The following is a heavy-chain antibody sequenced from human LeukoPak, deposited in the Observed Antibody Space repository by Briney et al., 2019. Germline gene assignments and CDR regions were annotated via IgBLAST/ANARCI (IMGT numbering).Heavy chain of an antibody. CDR1: GYTLTSYD. D-gene: IGHD6-13*01. J-gene: IGHJ4*02. CDR2: MNPNSGNT. CDR3: ARGVPYSSSWYEC. Sequence: ASVKASCKASGYTLTSYDINWVRQATGQGLEWMGWMNPNSGNTGYAQKFQGRVTITRNTSISTAYMELSSLRSEDTAVYYCARGVPYSSSWYECWGQGTLVTVSS. V-gene: IGHV1-8*03.